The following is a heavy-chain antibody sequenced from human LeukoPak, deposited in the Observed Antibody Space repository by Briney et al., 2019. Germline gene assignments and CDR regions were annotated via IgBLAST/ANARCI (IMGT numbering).Heavy chain of an antibody. V-gene: IGHV4-4*07. CDR2: IYTSGST. J-gene: IGHJ2*01. CDR1: GGSISSYY. CDR3: AREPYGPFDL. D-gene: IGHD4-17*01. Sequence: MSSETLSLTCTVSGGSISSYYWSWLRQSAGKGLEWIGRIYTSGSTNYNPSLKSRVTMSVDTSKNQFSLKLSSVTAADTAVYYCAREPYGPFDLWGRGTLVTVSS.